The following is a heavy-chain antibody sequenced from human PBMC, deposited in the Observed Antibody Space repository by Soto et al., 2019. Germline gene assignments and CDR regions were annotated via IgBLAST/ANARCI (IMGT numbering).Heavy chain of an antibody. Sequence: RASVKVSCKASGGTFSSYAISWVRQAPGQGLEWMGGIIPIFGTANYAQKFQGRVTITADESTSTAYMELSSLRSEDTAVYYCASGEWEPWDYWGQGTLVTVSS. CDR1: GGTFSSYA. J-gene: IGHJ4*02. V-gene: IGHV1-69*13. CDR3: ASGEWEPWDY. CDR2: IIPIFGTA. D-gene: IGHD1-26*01.